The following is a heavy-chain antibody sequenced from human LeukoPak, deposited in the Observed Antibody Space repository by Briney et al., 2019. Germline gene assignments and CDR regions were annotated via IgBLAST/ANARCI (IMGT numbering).Heavy chain of an antibody. D-gene: IGHD3-10*01. V-gene: IGHV4-34*01. CDR2: INHSGST. J-gene: IGHJ6*03. Sequence: SETLSLACAVYGGSFSGYYWSWIRQPPGKGLEWIGEINHSGSTYYNPSLKSRVTISVDTSKNQFSLKLSSVTAADTAVYYCARDLMVRGVIMNRYYYYYYMDVWGKGTTVTISS. CDR1: GGSFSGYY. CDR3: ARDLMVRGVIMNRYYYYYYMDV.